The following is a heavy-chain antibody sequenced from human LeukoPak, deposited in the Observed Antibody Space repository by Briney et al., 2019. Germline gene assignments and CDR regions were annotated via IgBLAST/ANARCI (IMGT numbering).Heavy chain of an antibody. CDR3: ARESGDPDL. J-gene: IGHJ2*01. Sequence: GSLRLSCAASGFTFSSYAMSWVRQPPGKGLEWIGSINYSGSTYYNPSLKSRITISVDTSKNQYSLNLSSVTAADTAVYYCARESGDPDLWGRGTLVTVSS. CDR2: INYSGST. D-gene: IGHD1-26*01. V-gene: IGHV4-39*02. CDR1: GFTFSSYA.